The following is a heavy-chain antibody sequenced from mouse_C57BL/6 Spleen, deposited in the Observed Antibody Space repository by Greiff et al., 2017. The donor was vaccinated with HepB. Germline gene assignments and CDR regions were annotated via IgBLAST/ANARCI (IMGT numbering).Heavy chain of an antibody. Sequence: QVQLQQPGAELVKPGASVKLSCKASGYTFTSYWMHWVKQRPGQGLEWIGMIHPNSGSTNYNEKFKSKATLTVDKSSSTAYMQLSSLTSEDSAVYYCARYDYYGSSPYWYFDVWGTGTTVTVSS. J-gene: IGHJ1*03. CDR3: ARYDYYGSSPYWYFDV. CDR2: IHPNSGST. D-gene: IGHD1-1*01. CDR1: GYTFTSYW. V-gene: IGHV1-64*01.